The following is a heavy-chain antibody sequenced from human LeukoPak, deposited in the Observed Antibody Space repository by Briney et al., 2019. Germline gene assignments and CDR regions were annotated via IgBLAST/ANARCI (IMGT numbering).Heavy chain of an antibody. D-gene: IGHD3-10*01. CDR2: IYYSGST. J-gene: IGHJ3*02. CDR1: GGSISSYY. Sequence: PSETLSLTCTVSGGSISSYYWSWIRQPPGKGLEWIGYIYYSGSTNYNPSLKSRVTISVDTSKNQFSLKLSSVTAADTAVYYCAGVDRGTDAFDIWGQGTMVTVSS. V-gene: IGHV4-59*01. CDR3: AGVDRGTDAFDI.